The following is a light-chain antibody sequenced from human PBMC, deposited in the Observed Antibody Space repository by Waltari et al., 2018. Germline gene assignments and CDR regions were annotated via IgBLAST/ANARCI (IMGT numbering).Light chain of an antibody. CDR1: QSLTKKY. CDR3: QQYGSSVMYT. V-gene: IGKV3-20*01. Sequence: VLTQSPGTLSLSPGERATLSCRASQSLTKKYLAWYQQKPGQAPRLLIYGASSRAAGVPDRFSGSGSGIDFTLIISRLEPEDSAVYYCQQYGSSVMYTFGQGTKVEIK. CDR2: GAS. J-gene: IGKJ2*01.